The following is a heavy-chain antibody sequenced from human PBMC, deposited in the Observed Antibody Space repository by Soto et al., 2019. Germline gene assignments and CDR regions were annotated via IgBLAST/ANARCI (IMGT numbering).Heavy chain of an antibody. CDR3: EASGGY. V-gene: IGHV4-30-4*01. J-gene: IGHJ4*02. CDR2: ISYTGIT. CDR1: GASVSSSDYY. Sequence: QVQVQESGPGLVKPSQTLSLTCTVSGASVSSSDYYWSWFRQPPGKGPEWIGYISYTGITSYSPSLKSRVTMSIDTSKNQFSLNLRSVTAADTAVYYCEASGGYWGQGTLVTVSS.